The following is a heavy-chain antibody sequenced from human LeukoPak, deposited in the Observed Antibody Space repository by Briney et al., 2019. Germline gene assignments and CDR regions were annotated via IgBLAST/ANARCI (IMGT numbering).Heavy chain of an antibody. CDR3: SRGGSYLSAFDV. Sequence: ASVKVSCKASGCTFSSYAISWVRQAPGQGLEWMGGIIPIFGTANYAQKVQGRVTITADTSTSTAYMELSSLRSKDTAVYYCSRGGSYLSAFDVWGEGTIVTVSS. V-gene: IGHV1-69*06. J-gene: IGHJ3*01. CDR1: GCTFSSYA. CDR2: IIPIFGTA. D-gene: IGHD1-26*01.